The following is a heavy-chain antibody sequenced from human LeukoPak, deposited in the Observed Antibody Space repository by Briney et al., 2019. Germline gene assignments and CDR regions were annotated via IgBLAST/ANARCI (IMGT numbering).Heavy chain of an antibody. V-gene: IGHV3-7*01. D-gene: IGHD1-26*01. J-gene: IGHJ4*02. CDR1: GFPFNTYW. Sequence: GGSLRHSCAASGFPFNTYWMSWVRQSPGKGLQWVANIKPDGSDKYYVDSVRGRFTVSRDNAKNSLYLHLSSLGADDTAVYYCARGTGVYYIYWGQGTLVTVSS. CDR2: IKPDGSDK. CDR3: ARGTGVYYIY.